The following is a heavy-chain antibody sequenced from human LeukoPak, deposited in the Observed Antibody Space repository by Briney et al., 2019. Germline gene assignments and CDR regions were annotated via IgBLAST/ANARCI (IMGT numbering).Heavy chain of an antibody. D-gene: IGHD1-26*01. V-gene: IGHV1-2*02. CDR2: INPNSGGT. J-gene: IGHJ4*02. CDR3: ARVGPSGSYYEY. Sequence: EASVKVSCKASGYTFTGYYMHWARQAPGQGLEWMGWINPNSGGTNYAQKFQGRVTMTRDTSISTAYMELSRLRSDDTAVYYCARVGPSGSYYEYWGQGTLVTVSS. CDR1: GYTFTGYY.